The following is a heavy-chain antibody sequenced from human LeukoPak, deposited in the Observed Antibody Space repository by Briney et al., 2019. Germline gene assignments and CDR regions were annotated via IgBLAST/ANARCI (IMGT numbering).Heavy chain of an antibody. V-gene: IGHV3-30*04. J-gene: IGHJ6*02. CDR1: GFTFSSYI. CDR3: ARDYRSGTPTYGMDV. CDR2: ISYDGSNK. Sequence: GGSLRLSCAASGFTFSSYIMYCVRQAPGKGLEWVALISYDGSNKYYADSVKGRFTISRDNSKNTLYLQVNSLRAEDTALYYCARDYRSGTPTYGMDVWGQGTTVTVSS. D-gene: IGHD1-1*01.